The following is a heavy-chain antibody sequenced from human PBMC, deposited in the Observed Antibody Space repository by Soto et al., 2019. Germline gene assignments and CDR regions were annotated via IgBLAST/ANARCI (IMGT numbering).Heavy chain of an antibody. V-gene: IGHV1-69*06. D-gene: IGHD3-22*01. CDR3: ARAPSSGYYSLYFDY. J-gene: IGHJ4*02. Sequence: SVKVSSKASGGPFSSYAISRVRQAPGQGLEWMGGIIPIFCTANYAQKFQGRVTTTADKSTSTAYMELSSLRSEDTAVYYCARAPSSGYYSLYFDYWGQGTLVTVSS. CDR2: IIPIFCTA. CDR1: GGPFSSYA.